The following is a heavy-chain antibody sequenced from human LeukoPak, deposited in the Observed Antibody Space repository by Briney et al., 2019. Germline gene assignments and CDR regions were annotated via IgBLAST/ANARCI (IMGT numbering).Heavy chain of an antibody. V-gene: IGHV3-11*04. CDR3: ARASYSSNWYYFDY. CDR1: GFTFSDYY. CDR2: ISSSSCSTI. D-gene: IGHD4-11*01. Sequence: WGSLRLSCAASGFTFSDYYMTWIRQAPGKGLEGVSFISSSSCSTIYYSDSVKGRFALSRDNANNSLYLQMDSLRVEDPAVYYCARASYSSNWYYFDYWGQGTLVTVSS. J-gene: IGHJ4*02.